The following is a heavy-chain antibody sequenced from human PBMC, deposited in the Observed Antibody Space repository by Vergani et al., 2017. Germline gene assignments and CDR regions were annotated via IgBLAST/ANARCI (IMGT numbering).Heavy chain of an antibody. J-gene: IGHJ4*02. V-gene: IGHV3-43*01. CDR1: GFTFDDYT. D-gene: IGHD6-19*01. CDR3: AKVIMEQWLCCIDY. Sequence: EVQLVESGGVVVQPGGSLRLSCAASGFTFDDYTMHWVRQAPGKGLEWVSLISWDGGSTYYADSVKGRFTISRDNSKNSLYLQMNSLRTEYTALYYCAKVIMEQWLCCIDYWGQGTLVTVSS. CDR2: ISWDGGST.